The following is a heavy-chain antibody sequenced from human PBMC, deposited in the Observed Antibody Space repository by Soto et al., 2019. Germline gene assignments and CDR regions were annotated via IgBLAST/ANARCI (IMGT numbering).Heavy chain of an antibody. CDR3: ARLKSGVYYYGMDV. V-gene: IGHV1-69*13. CDR2: IIPIFGTA. D-gene: IGHD1-26*01. J-gene: IGHJ6*02. CDR1: GGTFSSYA. Sequence: SVKVSCKASGGTFSSYAISWVRQAPGQGLEWMGGIIPIFGTANYAQKFQSRVTITADESTSTAYMELSSLRSEDTAVYYCARLKSGVYYYGMDVWGQGTTVTVSS.